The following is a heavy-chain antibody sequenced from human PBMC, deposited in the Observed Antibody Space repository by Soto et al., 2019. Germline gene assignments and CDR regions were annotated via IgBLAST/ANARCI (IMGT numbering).Heavy chain of an antibody. CDR1: GGSISNYY. D-gene: IGHD5-18*01. J-gene: IGHJ5*02. CDR2: IFYSGST. V-gene: IGHV4-59*01. Sequence: PSETLSLTCTVSGGSISNYYWSWIRQPPGRGLEWIGHIFYSGSTNYNPALKSRVTISVDTSKSQFSLKLSSVTAADTAVYYCAKDSGYNYDYLHRLAPWAQGTLVTVSS. CDR3: AKDSGYNYDYLHRLAP.